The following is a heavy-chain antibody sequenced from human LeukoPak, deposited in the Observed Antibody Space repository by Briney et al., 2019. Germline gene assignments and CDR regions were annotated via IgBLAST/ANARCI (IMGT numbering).Heavy chain of an antibody. CDR2: IKQDGSVI. J-gene: IGHJ3*02. D-gene: IGHD5-24*01. CDR3: AGDEGWTFDI. Sequence: PGGSLRLSCAASGFSFSTHWMSWFRQAPGTGLEWVALIKQDGSVIHYVDSVKGRFTISRDNAKNSLSLQMNSLRADDTAVYYCAGDEGWTFDIWGQGTKVTVSS. CDR1: GFSFSTHW. V-gene: IGHV3-7*01.